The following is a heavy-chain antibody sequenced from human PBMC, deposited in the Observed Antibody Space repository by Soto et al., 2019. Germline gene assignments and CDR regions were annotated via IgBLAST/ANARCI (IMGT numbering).Heavy chain of an antibody. D-gene: IGHD3-10*01. V-gene: IGHV4-59*08. CDR2: VHHSWGS. J-gene: IGHJ6*02. Sequence: QVQLQESGPGLVKPSETMSLSCTVSGGSISSYYWSWFRQSPRKRMEWIGYVHHSWGSSYNPSLQSRVAISLDTSKSQFSLKVPSVTATDTAVYYCARQGFGPLHGLVDVWGQGTTVTVSS. CDR3: ARQGFGPLHGLVDV. CDR1: GGSISSYY.